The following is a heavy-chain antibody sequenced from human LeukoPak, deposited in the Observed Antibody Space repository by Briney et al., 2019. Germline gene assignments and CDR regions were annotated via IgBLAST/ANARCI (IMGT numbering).Heavy chain of an antibody. CDR2: IIPIFGTA. J-gene: IGHJ4*02. CDR3: AREGGSSSVASDWIFDY. CDR1: GGTFSSYA. Sequence: GSSVKVSCKASGGTFSSYAISWVRQAPGQGLEWMGGIIPIFGTANYAQKFQGRVTITADKSTSTAYMELSSLRSEDTAVYYCAREGGSSSVASDWIFDYWGQGTLVTVSS. D-gene: IGHD6-6*01. V-gene: IGHV1-69*06.